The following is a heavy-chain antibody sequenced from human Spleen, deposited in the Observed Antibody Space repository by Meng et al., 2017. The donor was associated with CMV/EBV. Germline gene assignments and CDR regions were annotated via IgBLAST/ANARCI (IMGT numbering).Heavy chain of an antibody. CDR1: GYIFTDYW. CDR2: IFPEDSDT. D-gene: IGHD1-20*01. J-gene: IGHJ3*01. V-gene: IGHV5-51*01. Sequence: GSLKISCEGSGYIFTDYWIGWVRQMPGRGLEWVGVIFPEDSDTKYSPSFQGHVTLSADKSINTAYLQWSSLKTSDTAIYYCARRTYCDFNNCWHDTFDFWGQGTMVTVSS. CDR3: ARRTYCDFNNCWHDTFDF.